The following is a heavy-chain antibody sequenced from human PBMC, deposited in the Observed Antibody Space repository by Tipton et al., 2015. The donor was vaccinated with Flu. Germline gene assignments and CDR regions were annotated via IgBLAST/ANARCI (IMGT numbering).Heavy chain of an antibody. J-gene: IGHJ4*02. D-gene: IGHD3-10*02. CDR3: ARLSYYDVDLKNFYFDY. Sequence: TLSLTCTVSSGSIRSTNYFCAWIRQPPGKRLELIGSIYPSGTTYYNPSLKSRVTIPVDTPKGQFSLKLRSVTAADTAVYYCARLSYYDVDLKNFYFDYWGQGALVTVSS. V-gene: IGHV4-39*01. CDR1: SGSIRSTNYF. CDR2: IYPSGTT.